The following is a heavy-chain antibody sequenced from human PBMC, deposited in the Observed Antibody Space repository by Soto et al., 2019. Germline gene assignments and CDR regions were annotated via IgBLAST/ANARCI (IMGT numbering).Heavy chain of an antibody. CDR2: ISGSGGST. CDR1: GFTFSSYA. J-gene: IGHJ4*02. Sequence: LRLSCAASGFTFSSYAMSWVRQAPGKGLEWVSAISGSGGSTYYADSVKGRFTISRDNSKNTLYLQMNSLRAEDTAVYYCAKARGYCSGGSCYRYYFDYWGQGTLVTVSS. CDR3: AKARGYCSGGSCYRYYFDY. V-gene: IGHV3-23*01. D-gene: IGHD2-15*01.